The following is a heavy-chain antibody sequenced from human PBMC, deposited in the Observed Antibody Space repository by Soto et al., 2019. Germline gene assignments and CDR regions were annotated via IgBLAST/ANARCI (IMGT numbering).Heavy chain of an antibody. Sequence: QVQLVESRGGVVQPGRSLRLSCAASGFTFSSYAMHWVRQAPGKGLEWVAVISYDGSNKYYADSVKGRFTISRDNSKNPLYLQMNSLRAEDTAVYYCASGRFLEWLSGYWGQGTLVTVSS. CDR2: ISYDGSNK. CDR1: GFTFSSYA. CDR3: ASGRFLEWLSGY. V-gene: IGHV3-30-3*01. D-gene: IGHD3-3*01. J-gene: IGHJ4*02.